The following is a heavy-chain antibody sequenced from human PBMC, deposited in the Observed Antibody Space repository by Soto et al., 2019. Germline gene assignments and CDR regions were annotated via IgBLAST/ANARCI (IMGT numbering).Heavy chain of an antibody. D-gene: IGHD1-1*01. Sequence: QVQLQESGPGLVKPSETLSLTCTVSGGSVSSGSYYWSWIRQPPRKGLEWIGYIYYSGSTNYNPSLKSRVTISVDTSKNQFSLKLSSVTAADTAVYYCASDTTGHDAFDIWGQGTMVTVSS. V-gene: IGHV4-61*01. CDR2: IYYSGST. J-gene: IGHJ3*02. CDR3: ASDTTGHDAFDI. CDR1: GGSVSSGSYY.